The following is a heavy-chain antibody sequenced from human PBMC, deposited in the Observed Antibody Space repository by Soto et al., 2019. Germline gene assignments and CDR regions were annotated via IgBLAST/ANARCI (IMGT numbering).Heavy chain of an antibody. CDR1: GFTFKNYG. CDR3: ARRQISPPTRGAASARGGMDV. CDR2: IWNDGNGY. D-gene: IGHD6-13*01. Sequence: QVQLVESGGGVVQPGRSLRLSCAASGFTFKNYGMHWVRQAPGKGLEWVAVIWNDGNGYYYANSVKGRFTISRDNSKNTLYLQMSSLRVEDTAVYYCARRQISPPTRGAASARGGMDVW. J-gene: IGHJ6*01. V-gene: IGHV3-33*01.